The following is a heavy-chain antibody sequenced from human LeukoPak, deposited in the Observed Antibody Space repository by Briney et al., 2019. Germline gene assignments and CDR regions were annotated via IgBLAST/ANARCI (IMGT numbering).Heavy chain of an antibody. CDR1: GFTFATYG. CDR2: IWYDGSKK. V-gene: IGHV3-33*01. CDR3: ARDYGLKYFDY. D-gene: IGHD4-17*01. Sequence: PGGSLRLSCEASGFTFATYGFHWVRLAPGKGLEWVAVIWYDGSKKYYADSLKGRLAISRDDSKNTLYLQMNSLRAEDTAVYYCARDYGLKYFDYWGQGTLVTVSS. J-gene: IGHJ4*02.